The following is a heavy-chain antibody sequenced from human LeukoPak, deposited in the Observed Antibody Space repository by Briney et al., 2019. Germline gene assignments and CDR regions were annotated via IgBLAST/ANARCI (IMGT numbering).Heavy chain of an antibody. CDR3: ARSGSYYDSSGYYYYFDY. D-gene: IGHD3-22*01. J-gene: IGHJ4*02. V-gene: IGHV5-51*01. CDR2: IYPGDSDT. Sequence: GESLQISCKGSGYLFTSYWIGWVRQLPGKGLEWMGIIYPGDSDTKYRPSFQGQVTISADKSSSTAYLQCSSLKASDTAMYYCARSGSYYDSSGYYYYFDYWGQGTLVTVSS. CDR1: GYLFTSYW.